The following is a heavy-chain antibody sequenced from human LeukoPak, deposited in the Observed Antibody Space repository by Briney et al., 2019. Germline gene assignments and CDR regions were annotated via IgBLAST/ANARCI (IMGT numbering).Heavy chain of an antibody. CDR1: GYSISSGYN. D-gene: IGHD4-11*01. CDR2: ISHTGST. J-gene: IGHJ5*02. V-gene: IGHV4-38-2*02. CDR3: ARTYINFSNYFDP. Sequence: SETLSLTSTVSGYSISSGYNWGWVRQPPGKGLECIGSISHTGSTYYNPSLESRVTISLDTSNNQFSLELSSVTAADTAVYYCARTYINFSNYFDPWGQGSLVTVSS.